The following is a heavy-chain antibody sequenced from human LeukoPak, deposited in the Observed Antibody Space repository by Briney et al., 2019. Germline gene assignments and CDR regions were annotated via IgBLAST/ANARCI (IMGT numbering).Heavy chain of an antibody. V-gene: IGHV3-33*01. CDR3: ARRGKTYYYDSSGYHIDY. CDR1: GFTFSSYG. J-gene: IGHJ4*02. Sequence: GGSLRLSCAASGFTFSSYGMHWVRQAPGKGLEWVAVIWCDGSNKYYADSVKGRFTISRDNSKNTLYPQMNSLRAEDTAVYYCARRGKTYYYDSSGYHIDYWGQGTLVTVSS. CDR2: IWCDGSNK. D-gene: IGHD3-22*01.